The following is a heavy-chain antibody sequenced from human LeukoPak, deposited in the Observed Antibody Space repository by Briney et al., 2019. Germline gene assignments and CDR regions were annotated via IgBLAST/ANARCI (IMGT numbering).Heavy chain of an antibody. CDR1: GGSISDYY. Sequence: PSETLSLTCTVSGGSISDYYWSWIRQPPGKGLEWIGYISYTGNTNYSPSLKSRLTISLDTSKSQFALKMTSVTAADTAMYYCARGPDTVTSGVWGQGTLVTVSA. CDR2: ISYTGNT. CDR3: ARGPDTVTSGV. J-gene: IGHJ4*02. V-gene: IGHV4-59*01. D-gene: IGHD4-17*01.